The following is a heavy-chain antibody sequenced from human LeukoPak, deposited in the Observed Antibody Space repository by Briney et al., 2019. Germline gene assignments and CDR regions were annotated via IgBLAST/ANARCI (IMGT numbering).Heavy chain of an antibody. CDR2: IVHSGNT. V-gene: IGHV4-34*12. D-gene: IGHD6-13*01. CDR3: ARFGSSTWYTGAFDI. CDR1: GGSFSGYY. Sequence: SETLSLTCAVYGGSFSGYYWSWIRQPPGKGLEWIGEIVHSGNTKYNPSLKSRVTISVDTSKNQFSLNLTSVTAADTAVYYCARFGSSTWYTGAFDIWGPGTTVTVAS. J-gene: IGHJ3*02.